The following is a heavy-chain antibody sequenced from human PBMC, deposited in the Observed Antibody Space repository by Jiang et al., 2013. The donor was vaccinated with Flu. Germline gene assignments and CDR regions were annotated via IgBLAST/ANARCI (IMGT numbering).Heavy chain of an antibody. Sequence: IIYPGDSDTRYSPSFQGQVTISADKSISTAYLQWSSLKASDTAMYYCARLGDEVVPAATDDAFDIWGQGTMVTVSS. D-gene: IGHD2-2*01. J-gene: IGHJ3*02. CDR2: IYPGDSDT. V-gene: IGHV5-51*01. CDR3: ARLGDEVVPAATDDAFDI.